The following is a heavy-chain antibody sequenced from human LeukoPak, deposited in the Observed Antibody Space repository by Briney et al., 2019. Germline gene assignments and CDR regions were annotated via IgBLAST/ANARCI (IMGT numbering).Heavy chain of an antibody. D-gene: IGHD3-10*01. CDR2: INPGSGYT. J-gene: IGHJ5*02. CDR1: GDTFTTHG. Sequence: ASVKVSCKTSGDTFTTHGIHWVRQAPGQGLEWMGWINPGSGYTKYSEKFQGRVTFTRDTDATTAYLEVNNLGSEDTAVYYCARDGRSINWSGAPDNWFDPWGQGTLVTVSS. CDR3: ARDGRSINWSGAPDNWFDP. V-gene: IGHV1-3*01.